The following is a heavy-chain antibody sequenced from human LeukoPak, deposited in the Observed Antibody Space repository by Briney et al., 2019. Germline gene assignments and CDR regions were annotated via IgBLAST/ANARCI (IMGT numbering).Heavy chain of an antibody. Sequence: PSETLSPTCAVSGGSISSSNWWSGVRQPPGKGLEWIGESYHSGSTNYNPSLKSRVNISVDKSKNQSSLKLSSVTAADTAVYYCARDRRVSDYYYYYMDVWSKGTTVTVSS. J-gene: IGHJ6*03. CDR1: GGSISSSNW. CDR3: ARDRRVSDYYYYYMDV. CDR2: SYHSGST. V-gene: IGHV4-4*02.